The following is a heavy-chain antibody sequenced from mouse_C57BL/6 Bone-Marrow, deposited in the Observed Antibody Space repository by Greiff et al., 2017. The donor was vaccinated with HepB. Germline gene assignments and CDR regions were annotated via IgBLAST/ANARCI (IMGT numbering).Heavy chain of an antibody. CDR3: ARQAGRYYAMDY. J-gene: IGHJ4*01. D-gene: IGHD1-1*01. V-gene: IGHV5-12*01. CDR2: ISNGGGST. CDR1: GFTFSDYY. Sequence: VESGGGLVQPGGSLKLSCAASGFTFSDYYMYWVRQTPEKRLEWVAYISNGGGSTYYPDTVKGRFTISRDNAKNTLYLQMSRLKSEDTAMYYCARQAGRYYAMDYWGQGTSVTVSS.